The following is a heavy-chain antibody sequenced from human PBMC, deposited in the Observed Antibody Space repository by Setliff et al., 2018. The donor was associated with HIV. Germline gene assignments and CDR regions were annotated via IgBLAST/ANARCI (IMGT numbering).Heavy chain of an antibody. D-gene: IGHD6-13*01. V-gene: IGHV4-34*01. CDR2: TDHSGST. CDR1: GGSFRGYY. J-gene: IGHJ5*02. Sequence: SETLSLTCAVYGGSFRGYYWNWIRQSPDKGLEWIGETDHSGSTNYNPSLRSRVIMSADTPKSQFSLNLTSLTAGDTAVYYCARGTKGSRWSVTRINWFDTWGQGTLVTVSS. CDR3: ARGTKGSRWSVTRINWFDT.